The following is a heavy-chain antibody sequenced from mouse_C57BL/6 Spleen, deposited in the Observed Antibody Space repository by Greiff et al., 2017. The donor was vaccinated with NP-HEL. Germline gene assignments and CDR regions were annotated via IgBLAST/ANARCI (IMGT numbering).Heavy chain of an antibody. CDR3: ARDGTTVVADY. V-gene: IGHV1-76*01. D-gene: IGHD1-1*01. CDR2: IYPGSGNT. J-gene: IGHJ2*01. CDR1: GYTFTDYY. Sequence: LVESGAELVRPGASVKLSCKASGYTFTDYYINWVKQRPGQGLEWIARIYPGSGNTYYNEKFKGKATLTAEKSSSTAYMQLSSLTSEDSAVYFCARDGTTVVADYWGQGTTLTVSS.